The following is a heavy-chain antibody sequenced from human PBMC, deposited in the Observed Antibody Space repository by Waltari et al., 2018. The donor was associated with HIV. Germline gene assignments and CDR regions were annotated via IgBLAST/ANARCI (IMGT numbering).Heavy chain of an antibody. J-gene: IGHJ4*02. CDR3: ASPGGVVTAIREYFDY. V-gene: IGHV4-38-2*02. Sequence: QVQLQESGPGLVKPSETLSLTCTVSGYSISSGYYWGWIRQPPGKGLEWIGSIYHSGSTYDNPSLKSRVTMSVDTSKNQFSLKLSSVTAADTAVYYCASPGGVVTAIREYFDYWGQGTLVTVSS. CDR1: GYSISSGYY. CDR2: IYHSGST. D-gene: IGHD2-21*02.